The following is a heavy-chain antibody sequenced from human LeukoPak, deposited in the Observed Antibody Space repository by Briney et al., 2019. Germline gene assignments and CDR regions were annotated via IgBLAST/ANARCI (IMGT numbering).Heavy chain of an antibody. D-gene: IGHD5/OR15-5a*01. V-gene: IGHV4-34*01. CDR3: ARDSSTMTLYY. J-gene: IGHJ4*02. CDR2: INHSGST. Sequence: TSETLSLTCAVYGGSFSGYYWSWIRQPPGKGLEWIGEINHSGSTNYNPSLKSRVTISLDTSKNQFSLRLSSVTAADTAVYYCARDSSTMTLYYWGQGTLVTVSS. CDR1: GGSFSGYY.